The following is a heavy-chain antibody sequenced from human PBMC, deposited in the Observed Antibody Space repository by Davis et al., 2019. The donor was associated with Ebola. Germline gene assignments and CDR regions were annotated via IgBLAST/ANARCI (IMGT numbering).Heavy chain of an antibody. CDR3: AKDTSNIWFDI. Sequence: GGSLRLSCEASGFTFRSFGMHWFRQAPGKGLEWVALLSFDGSNSHYADSVKGRFTISRDNSKSTVYLQMNSLRAEDAAIYYCAKDTSNIWFDIWGQGTNVTVSS. J-gene: IGHJ3*02. CDR2: LSFDGSNS. CDR1: GFTFRSFG. D-gene: IGHD1-26*01. V-gene: IGHV3-30*18.